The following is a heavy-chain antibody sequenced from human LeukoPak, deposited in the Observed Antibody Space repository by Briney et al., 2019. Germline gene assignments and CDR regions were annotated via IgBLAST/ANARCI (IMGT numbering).Heavy chain of an antibody. CDR2: ISYDGSNE. D-gene: IGHD2-21*02. CDR3: ARDVTSDY. J-gene: IGHJ4*02. Sequence: GRSLRLSCAASGFSFSSYGMHWVRQAPGKGLEWEAVISYDGSNEYFADSVKGRFTVSRDNSKNTLYLQMNSLRAEDTAVYYCARDVTSDYWGQGTLVTVSS. V-gene: IGHV3-30*03. CDR1: GFSFSSYG.